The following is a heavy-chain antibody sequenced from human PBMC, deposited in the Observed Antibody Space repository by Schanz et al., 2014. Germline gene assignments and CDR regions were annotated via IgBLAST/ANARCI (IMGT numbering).Heavy chain of an antibody. CDR3: ARDGYNAYDLKRGDY. V-gene: IGHV3-23*04. J-gene: IGHJ4*02. D-gene: IGHD5-12*01. CDR1: GFSVSNTY. Sequence: EVQLAESGGGLIQPGGSLRLSCAVSGFSVSNTYMHWVRQPPGKGLEWVSSISAGGTNTYYADSVKGRFTLSRDNSKNTLYLQMNSLIVEDTAVYYCARDGYNAYDLKRGDYWGQGTQVAVSS. CDR2: ISAGGTNT.